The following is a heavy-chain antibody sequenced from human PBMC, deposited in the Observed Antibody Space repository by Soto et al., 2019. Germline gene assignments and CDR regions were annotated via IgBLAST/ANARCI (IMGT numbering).Heavy chain of an antibody. V-gene: IGHV1-2*04. D-gene: IGHD6-6*01. CDR3: ARTPAIAARHFDY. Sequence: ASVKVSCKASGHTFTGYYMHWVRQAPGQGLEWMGWINPNSGGTNYAQKFQGWVTMTRDTSISTAYMELSRLRSDDTAVYYCARTPAIAARHFDYWGQGTLVTVSS. CDR2: INPNSGGT. CDR1: GHTFTGYY. J-gene: IGHJ4*02.